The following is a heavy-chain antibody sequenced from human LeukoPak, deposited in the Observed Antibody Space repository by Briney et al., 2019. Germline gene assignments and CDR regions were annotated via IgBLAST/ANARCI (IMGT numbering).Heavy chain of an antibody. V-gene: IGHV1-2*02. Sequence: ASVKVSCEASGYTFTGYYMHWVRQAPGQGLEWMGWINPNSGGTNYAQKFQGRVTMTRDTSISTAYMELSRLRSDDTAVYYCARGEIGGGYDFDFDYWGQGTLVTVSS. CDR2: INPNSGGT. D-gene: IGHD5-12*01. CDR3: ARGEIGGGYDFDFDY. CDR1: GYTFTGYY. J-gene: IGHJ4*02.